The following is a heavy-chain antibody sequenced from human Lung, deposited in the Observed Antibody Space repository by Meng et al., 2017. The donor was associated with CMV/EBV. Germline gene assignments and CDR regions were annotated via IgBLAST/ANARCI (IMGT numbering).Heavy chain of an antibody. CDR1: GGSISSGGYY. CDR2: IHSSGST. J-gene: IGHJ5*02. CDR3: ARASYGSGSPLGESWFDP. D-gene: IGHD3-10*01. V-gene: IGHV4-31*03. Sequence: GRRRESGPGLVKPSQTPSLTCTVSGGSISSGGYYWSWIRQHPGKGLEWIGYIHSSGSTYYNPSLRSRLTISVDTSKNQFSLKLSSVTAADTAVYYCARASYGSGSPLGESWFDPWGQGTLVTVSS.